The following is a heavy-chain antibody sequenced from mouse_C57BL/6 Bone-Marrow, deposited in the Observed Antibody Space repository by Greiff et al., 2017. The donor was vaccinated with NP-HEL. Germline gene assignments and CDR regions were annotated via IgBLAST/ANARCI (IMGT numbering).Heavy chain of an antibody. CDR2: IDPENGDT. Sequence: EVQLQQSGAELVRPGASVKLSCTASGFNIKDDYMHWVKQRPEQGLEWIGWIDPENGDTEYASKFQGKATITAATSSNTAYLQLSSLTSEDTAVYYCTIGNYTPYFDYWGQGTTLTVSS. CDR3: TIGNYTPYFDY. J-gene: IGHJ2*01. CDR1: GFNIKDDY. D-gene: IGHD2-12*01. V-gene: IGHV14-4*01.